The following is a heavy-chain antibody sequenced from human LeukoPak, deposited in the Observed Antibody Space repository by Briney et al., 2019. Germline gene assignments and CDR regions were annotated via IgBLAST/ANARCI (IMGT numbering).Heavy chain of an antibody. CDR3: ARGQLLWFGELPILFDY. V-gene: IGHV3-20*04. CDR1: GFTFDDYG. D-gene: IGHD3-10*01. J-gene: IGHJ4*02. Sequence: PGGSLRLSCAASGFTFDDYGMSWVRQAPGKGLERVSGINWNGGSTGYADSVKGRFTISRDNAKNSLYLQMNSLRAEDTALYYCARGQLLWFGELPILFDYWGQGTLVTVSS. CDR2: INWNGGST.